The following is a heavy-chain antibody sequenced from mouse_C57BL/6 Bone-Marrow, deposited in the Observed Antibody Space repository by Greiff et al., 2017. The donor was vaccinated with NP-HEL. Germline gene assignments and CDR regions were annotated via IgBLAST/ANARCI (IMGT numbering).Heavy chain of an antibody. J-gene: IGHJ2*01. Sequence: QVQLKQPGAELVMPGASVKLSCKASGYTFTSYWMHWVKQRPGQGLEWIGEIDPSDSYTNYNQKFKGKSTLTVDKSSSTAYMQLSSLTSEDSAVYYCAREDYYGTYYFDYWGQGTTLTVSS. CDR1: GYTFTSYW. V-gene: IGHV1-69*01. D-gene: IGHD1-1*01. CDR2: IDPSDSYT. CDR3: AREDYYGTYYFDY.